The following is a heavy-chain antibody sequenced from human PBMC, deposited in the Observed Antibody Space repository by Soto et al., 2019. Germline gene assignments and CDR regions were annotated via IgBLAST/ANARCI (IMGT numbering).Heavy chain of an antibody. CDR2: ISAHNGNT. J-gene: IGHJ4*02. CDR1: GYDFTTYG. CDR3: ARGRYGDY. V-gene: IGHV1-18*01. Sequence: QVHLVQSGAEVKNPGASVKVSCKGSGYDFTTYGITWVRQAPGQGLEWMAWISAHNGNTNYAPNLQGRVTVTRDTYTITAYIELRSLRSDDTAVYNCARGRYGDYWGQGALVTVSS. D-gene: IGHD1-1*01.